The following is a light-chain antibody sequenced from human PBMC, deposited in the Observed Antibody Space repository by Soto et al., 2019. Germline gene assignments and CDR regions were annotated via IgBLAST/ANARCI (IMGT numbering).Light chain of an antibody. V-gene: IGKV1-9*01. CDR3: QQLSTYPLT. J-gene: IGKJ4*01. CDR1: QGISSY. Sequence: IQMTQCPSSLSACVGDRVTITCRASQGISSYLAWYQQKPGKAPKLLIYAASTLQSGVPSRFSGSGSGTDFTLTISSLQPEDFATYYCQQLSTYPLTFGGGSKVDIK. CDR2: AAS.